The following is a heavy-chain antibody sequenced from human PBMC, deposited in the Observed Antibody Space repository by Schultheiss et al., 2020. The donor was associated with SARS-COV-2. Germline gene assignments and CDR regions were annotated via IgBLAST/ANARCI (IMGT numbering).Heavy chain of an antibody. D-gene: IGHD2/OR15-2a*01. CDR3: ARGHYFALSIDY. Sequence: GGSLRLSCAASAFTFSNYTMHWARQAPGKGLEWMAVISYDGSNKYYADSVKGRVTISRDNSKNTLYLQMGSLRAEDTAVYYCARGHYFALSIDYWGQGTLVTVSS. CDR1: AFTFSNYT. CDR2: ISYDGSNK. V-gene: IGHV3-30-3*01. J-gene: IGHJ4*02.